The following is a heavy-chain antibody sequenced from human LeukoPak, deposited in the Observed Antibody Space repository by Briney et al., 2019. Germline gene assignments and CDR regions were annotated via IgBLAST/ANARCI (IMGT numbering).Heavy chain of an antibody. CDR3: ASSLFDY. CDR2: IYQSGST. V-gene: IGHV4-4*02. Sequence: PSETLSLTCAVSGGSISSSNWWSWVRQPPGKGLEWIGGIYQSGSTNYNPSLKSRVTISIDKSKSQFSLRLNSVTAADTAVYYCASSLFDYWGQGTLVTVSS. J-gene: IGHJ4*02. CDR1: GGSISSSNW.